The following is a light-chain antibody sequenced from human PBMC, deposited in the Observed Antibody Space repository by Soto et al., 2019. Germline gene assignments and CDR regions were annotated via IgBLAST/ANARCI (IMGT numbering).Light chain of an antibody. J-gene: IGLJ2*01. CDR3: SSYAGSNNLV. CDR1: SSDVGGYNY. V-gene: IGLV2-8*01. CDR2: EVS. Sequence: QSALTQPPSASGSPGQSVTISCNATSSDVGGYNYVSWYQQHPGKAPKLMIYEVSKRPSGVPDRFSGSKSGNTASLTVSGLQAEDEADYYCSSYAGSNNLVFGGGTKLTVL.